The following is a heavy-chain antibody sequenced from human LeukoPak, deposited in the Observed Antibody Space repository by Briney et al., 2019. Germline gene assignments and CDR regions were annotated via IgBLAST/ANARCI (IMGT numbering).Heavy chain of an antibody. CDR2: ISGSGGST. CDR3: AKDSDFWSGSSSDFDY. J-gene: IGHJ4*02. Sequence: GGSLRLSCAASGFTFSSYAMNWVRQAPGKGLEWVSAISGSGGSTYYADSVKGRFTLSRDNSKNTLYPQMNSLRAEDTAIYYCAKDSDFWSGSSSDFDYWGQGTLVTVSS. V-gene: IGHV3-23*01. CDR1: GFTFSSYA. D-gene: IGHD3-3*01.